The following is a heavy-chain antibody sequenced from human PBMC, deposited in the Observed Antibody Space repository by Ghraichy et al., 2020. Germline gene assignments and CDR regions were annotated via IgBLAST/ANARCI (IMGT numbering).Heavy chain of an antibody. CDR1: GGSISSYY. CDR3: ARGGGYDTSGYYQPDFDY. D-gene: IGHD3-22*01. J-gene: IGHJ4*02. Sequence: ESLNISCTVSGGSISSYYWSWIRQPPGKGLEWIGYIYYSGSTNYNPSLKSRVTISVDTSKNQFSLKLSSVTAADTAVYYCARGGGYDTSGYYQPDFDYWGQGTLVTVSS. CDR2: IYYSGST. V-gene: IGHV4-59*01.